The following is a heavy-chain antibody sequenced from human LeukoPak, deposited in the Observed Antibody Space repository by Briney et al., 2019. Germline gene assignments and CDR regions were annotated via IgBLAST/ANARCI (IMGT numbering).Heavy chain of an antibody. CDR3: ARGRAGGFDL. Sequence: ASVRVSCKASGYSFSDYFIHWVRQAPGQGLEWMGRVNPNSGDTNYVQKFQGRVTMTRDTSISTVYMEVTSLRSDDTAMYYCARGRAGGFDLWGQGTLVTVSP. CDR1: GYSFSDYF. V-gene: IGHV1-2*06. CDR2: VNPNSGDT. D-gene: IGHD3-10*01. J-gene: IGHJ5*02.